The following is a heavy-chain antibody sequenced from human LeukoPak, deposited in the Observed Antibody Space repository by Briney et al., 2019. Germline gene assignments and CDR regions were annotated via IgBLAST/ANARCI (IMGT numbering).Heavy chain of an antibody. J-gene: IGHJ6*03. Sequence: SETLSLTCTVSGGSISSGSFYWSWIRQPAGKGLEWIGRIHTTGRTNYNPSLTSRVTISVDTSKNQFSLKLSSVTAADTAVYYCARAEIRGGYYMDVWGKGTTVTVSS. D-gene: IGHD3-10*01. V-gene: IGHV4-61*02. CDR1: GGSISSGSFY. CDR2: IHTTGRT. CDR3: ARAEIRGGYYMDV.